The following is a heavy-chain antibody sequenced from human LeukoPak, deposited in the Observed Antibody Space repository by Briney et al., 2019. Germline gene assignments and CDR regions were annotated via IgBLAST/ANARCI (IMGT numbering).Heavy chain of an antibody. J-gene: IGHJ4*02. CDR2: ISYDGSNK. CDR1: GFTFSSYG. D-gene: IGHD3-10*01. V-gene: IGHV3-30*18. Sequence: GGSLRLSCAASGFTFSSYGMHWVRQAPGKGLEWVAVISYDGSNKYYADSVKGRFTISRDNSKNTLYLQLNSLRAEDTAVYYCAKEVRPNDYWGQGTLVTVSS. CDR3: AKEVRPNDY.